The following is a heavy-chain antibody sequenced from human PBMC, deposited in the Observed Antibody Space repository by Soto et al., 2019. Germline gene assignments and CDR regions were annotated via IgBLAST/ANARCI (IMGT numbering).Heavy chain of an antibody. J-gene: IGHJ5*02. D-gene: IGHD3-22*01. CDR1: GDSISSTGYY. CDR2: IYNSGST. V-gene: IGHV4-39*01. CDR3: ARGRTTMTVSFSSRGGNWFDP. Sequence: SETLSLTCSVSGDSISSTGYYWVWIRLPPGKGLEWIGSIYNSGSTYYNPSLKSRVTISVDTSKNLFSLRLSSVTAADTAVYYCARGRTTMTVSFSSRGGNWFDPWGQGTLVTVSS.